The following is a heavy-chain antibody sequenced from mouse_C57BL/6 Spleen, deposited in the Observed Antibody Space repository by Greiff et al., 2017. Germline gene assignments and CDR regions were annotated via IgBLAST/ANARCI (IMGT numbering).Heavy chain of an antibody. D-gene: IGHD2-4*01. CDR2: IYPGSGST. V-gene: IGHV1-55*01. CDR1: GYTFTSYW. CDR3: ARRGYDYDGGYFDY. J-gene: IGHJ2*01. Sequence: VQLQQPGAELVKPGASVKMSCKASGYTFTSYWITWVKQRPGQGLEWIGDIYPGSGSTNYNEKFKSKATLTVDTSSSTAYMQLSSLTSEDSAVYYCARRGYDYDGGYFDYWGQGTTLTVSS.